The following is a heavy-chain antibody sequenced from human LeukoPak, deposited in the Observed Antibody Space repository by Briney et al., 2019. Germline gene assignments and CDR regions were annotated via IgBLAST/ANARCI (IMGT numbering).Heavy chain of an antibody. V-gene: IGHV4-61*02. Sequence: SETLSLTCTVSSGSISTSNYYWSWIRQPAGKGLEWIGRIYTSGSTNYNPSLKSRVTISVDTSKNQFSLKLSSVTAADTAAYYCARGPYYFDSSGAFDIWGQGTMVTVSS. CDR1: SGSISTSNYY. J-gene: IGHJ3*02. D-gene: IGHD3-22*01. CDR2: IYTSGST. CDR3: ARGPYYFDSSGAFDI.